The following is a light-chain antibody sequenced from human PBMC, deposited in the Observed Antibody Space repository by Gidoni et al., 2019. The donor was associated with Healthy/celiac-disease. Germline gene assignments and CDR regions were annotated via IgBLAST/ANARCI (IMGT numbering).Light chain of an antibody. CDR1: QSVSSY. CDR3: QQRSNWPAFT. V-gene: IGKV3-11*01. Sequence: EIVLTQSPATLSLSPGERATLSCRASQSVSSYLAWYQQKPGQAPRLLIYDASNRVTGIPARFSVSGSGTDFTLTISSLEPEDFAVYYCQQRSNWPAFTFGPGTNVDIK. J-gene: IGKJ3*01. CDR2: DAS.